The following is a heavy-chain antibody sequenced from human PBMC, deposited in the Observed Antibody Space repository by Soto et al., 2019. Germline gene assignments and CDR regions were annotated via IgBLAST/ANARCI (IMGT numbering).Heavy chain of an antibody. J-gene: IGHJ6*02. CDR3: ARGEDAFFYYGLDV. Sequence: ASENLSLTCTVSGGSITSSYWSWIRRPPGKGLEWIAYIYDTGISGYTPSTSYNPSLKSRVTMSVDTSKSQFSLKLTSVTAADTAVYYCARGEDAFFYYGLDVWGQGITVTVSS. V-gene: IGHV4-59*01. CDR1: GGSITSSY. CDR2: IYDTGISGYTPST.